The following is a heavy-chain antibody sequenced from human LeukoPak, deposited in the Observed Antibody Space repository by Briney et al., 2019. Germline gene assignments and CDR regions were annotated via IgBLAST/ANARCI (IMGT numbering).Heavy chain of an antibody. D-gene: IGHD6-19*01. CDR3: ARGEIVAVAGTTGGYYYYGMDV. Sequence: ASVKVSCKASGGTFSSYAISWVRQAPGQELEWMGGIIPIFGTANYAQKFQGRVTITADESTSTAYMELSSLRSEDTAVYYCARGEIVAVAGTTGGYYYYGMDVWGKGTTVTVSS. CDR1: GGTFSSYA. CDR2: IIPIFGTA. V-gene: IGHV1-69*01. J-gene: IGHJ6*04.